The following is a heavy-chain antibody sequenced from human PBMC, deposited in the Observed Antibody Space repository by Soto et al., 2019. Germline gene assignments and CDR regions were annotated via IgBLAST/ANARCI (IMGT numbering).Heavy chain of an antibody. J-gene: IGHJ5*02. V-gene: IGHV3-49*04. Sequence: GGSLRLSCTASGFTFGDYAMSWVRQAPGKGLEWVGFIRSKAYGGTTEYAASVKGRFTISRDDSKSIAYLQMNSLKTEDTAVYYCTRVGQLLYEGWFDPWGQGTLVTVSS. CDR1: GFTFGDYA. D-gene: IGHD2-2*02. CDR2: IRSKAYGGTT. CDR3: TRVGQLLYEGWFDP.